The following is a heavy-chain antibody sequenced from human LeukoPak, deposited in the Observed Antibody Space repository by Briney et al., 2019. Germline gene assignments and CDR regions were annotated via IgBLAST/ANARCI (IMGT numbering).Heavy chain of an antibody. V-gene: IGHV5-51*01. CDR2: IVPGDSDP. CDR3: ARERPGSSGWYTH. J-gene: IGHJ4*02. CDR1: GYSFTSYW. Sequence: GQSLKISCKASGYSFTSYWIGCARQVPGKGLEWMGIIVPGDSDPRDSPSFLGEVTFSVDMSTATACLEWSSLKASDSAMYYCARERPGSSGWYTHWGQGTLVTVSS. D-gene: IGHD6-19*01.